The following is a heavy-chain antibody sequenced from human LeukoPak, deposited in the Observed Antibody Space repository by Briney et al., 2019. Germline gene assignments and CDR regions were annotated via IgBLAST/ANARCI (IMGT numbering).Heavy chain of an antibody. CDR3: ARHRAAEAIDY. CDR2: IYYSGST. CDR1: GGSISSYC. D-gene: IGHD6-13*01. V-gene: IGHV4-59*08. Sequence: PSETLSLTCTVSGGSISSYCWSWIRQPPGKGLEWIGYIYYSGSTNYNPSLKSRVTISVDTSKNQFSLKLSSVTAADTAVYYCARHRAAEAIDYWGQGTLVTVSS. J-gene: IGHJ4*02.